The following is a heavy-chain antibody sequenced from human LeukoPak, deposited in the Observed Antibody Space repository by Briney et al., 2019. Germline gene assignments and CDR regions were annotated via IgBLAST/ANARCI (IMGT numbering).Heavy chain of an antibody. CDR3: ARGTVGRTYCGGDCYSPIDY. V-gene: IGHV4-61*02. Sequence: SETLSLTCTVSGGSISSGSYYWSWIRQPAGKGLEWTGRMYTSGSTNYNPSLKSRVTISVDTSKNQFSLKLNSVTSADTAVYYCARGTVGRTYCGGDCYSPIDYWGQGSLVTVSS. J-gene: IGHJ4*02. CDR2: MYTSGST. CDR1: GGSISSGSYY. D-gene: IGHD2-21*01.